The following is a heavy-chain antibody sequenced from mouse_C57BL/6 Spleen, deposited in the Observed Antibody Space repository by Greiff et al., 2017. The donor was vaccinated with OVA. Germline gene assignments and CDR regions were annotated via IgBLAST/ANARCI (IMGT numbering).Heavy chain of an antibody. CDR1: GFTFSSYA. CDR2: ISSGGDYT. J-gene: IGHJ2*01. CDR3: SRAGSWDGNFDD. V-gene: IGHV5-9-1*02. Sequence: EVKLVESGEGLVKPGGSLKLSCAASGFTFSSYAMSWVRQTPEKRLEWVAYISSGGDYTYYADTVKGRFTISRDNATNTLYLQLSSLKSEDTDMDYCSRAGSWDGNFDDWGKGTTLTVSS. D-gene: IGHD4-1*01.